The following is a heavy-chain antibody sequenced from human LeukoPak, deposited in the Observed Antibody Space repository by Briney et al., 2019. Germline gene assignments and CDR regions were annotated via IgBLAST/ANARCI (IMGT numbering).Heavy chain of an antibody. CDR2: ISYDGPNK. D-gene: IGHD3-10*01. CDR3: AKGMAAYGSGSLFDY. Sequence: GRSLRLSCAASGFTFSSYGMHWVRQAPGKGLEWVAVISYDGPNKYYADSVKGRFTISRDNSKKTLYLQMNSLRAEDTAVYYCAKGMAAYGSGSLFDYWGQGTLVTVTS. J-gene: IGHJ4*02. CDR1: GFTFSSYG. V-gene: IGHV3-30*18.